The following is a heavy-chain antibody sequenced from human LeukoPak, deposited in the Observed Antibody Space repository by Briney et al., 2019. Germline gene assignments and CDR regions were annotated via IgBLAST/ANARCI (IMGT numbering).Heavy chain of an antibody. D-gene: IGHD3-22*01. CDR2: INHSGST. CDR1: GGSFSGYY. V-gene: IGHV4-34*01. CDR3: ARQGGALWYYYDSSGYPFDY. Sequence: SETLSLTCAVYGGSFSGYYWSWIRQPPGKGLEWIGEINHSGSTNYNPSLKNRVTISVDTSKNQFSLKLSSVTAADTAVYYCARQGGALWYYYDSSGYPFDYWGQGTLVTVSS. J-gene: IGHJ4*02.